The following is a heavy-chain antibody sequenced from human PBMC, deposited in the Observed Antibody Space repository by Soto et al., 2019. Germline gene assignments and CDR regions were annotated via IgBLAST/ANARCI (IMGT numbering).Heavy chain of an antibody. D-gene: IGHD2-2*01. CDR1: GGTFSSYA. Sequence: QVQLVQSGAEVKKPGSSVKVSCKATGGTFSSYAISWVRQAPGQGLEWMGGIIPIFGTANYAQKFQGRVKITADESTSTAYRELSSLRAEDTAVYYCAREASSSQYFQHWGQGTLVTVSS. CDR2: IIPIFGTA. CDR3: AREASSSQYFQH. V-gene: IGHV1-69*12. J-gene: IGHJ1*01.